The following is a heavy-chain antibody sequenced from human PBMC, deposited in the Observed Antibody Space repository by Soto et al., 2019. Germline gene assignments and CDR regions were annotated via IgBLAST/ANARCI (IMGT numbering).Heavy chain of an antibody. Sequence: GASVKVSCKASGGTFSSYTISWVRQAPGQGLEWMGRIIPILGIANYAQKFQGRVTITADKSTSTAYMELSSLRSEDTAVYYCASRYCSSTSCYEGYYYMDVWGKGTTVTVSS. CDR1: GGTFSSYT. CDR2: IIPILGIA. CDR3: ASRYCSSTSCYEGYYYMDV. D-gene: IGHD2-2*01. V-gene: IGHV1-69*02. J-gene: IGHJ6*03.